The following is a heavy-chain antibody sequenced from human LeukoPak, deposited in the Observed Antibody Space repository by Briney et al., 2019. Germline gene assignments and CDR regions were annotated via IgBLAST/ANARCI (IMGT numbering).Heavy chain of an antibody. V-gene: IGHV3-20*04. D-gene: IGHD5-12*01. CDR3: ARVSVATPNYYYYYMDV. CDR1: GFTFDDYA. Sequence: GGSLRLSCAASGFTFDDYAMTWVRQAPGKGLEWVSGINWNGDSTGYADSVKGRFTISRDNAKNSLYLQMNSLRAEDTALYYCARVSVATPNYYYYYMDVWGKGTTVTVSS. J-gene: IGHJ6*03. CDR2: INWNGDST.